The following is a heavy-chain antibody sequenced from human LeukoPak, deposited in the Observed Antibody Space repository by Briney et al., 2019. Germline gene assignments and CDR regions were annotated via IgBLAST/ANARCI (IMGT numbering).Heavy chain of an antibody. D-gene: IGHD2-2*01. CDR1: GYIFTSNS. J-gene: IGHJ4*02. CDR3: ARGKFSYAL. V-gene: IGHV1-18*04. Sequence: ASVKVSCKPSGYIFTSNSITWVRQASGQQLEWMGWISTFNGYTKYAQNLQGRITMTRDTSTRTVYLEMRNLRSDATAVYFCARGKFSYALWGKETLVTVSS. CDR2: ISTFNGYT.